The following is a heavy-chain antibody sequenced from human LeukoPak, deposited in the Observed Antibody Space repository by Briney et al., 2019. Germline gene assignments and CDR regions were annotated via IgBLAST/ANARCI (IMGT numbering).Heavy chain of an antibody. CDR3: ARLAHTALDP. CDR2: IYYSGST. J-gene: IGHJ5*02. V-gene: IGHV4-31*03. Sequence: PSQTLSLTCTVSGGSISGGVYYWSWIRQHPGKGLEWIGYIYYSGSTYYNPSLKSRVTISVDTSKNQFSLKLSSVTAADTAAYYCARLAHTALDPWGQGTLVTVSS. CDR1: GGSISGGVYY.